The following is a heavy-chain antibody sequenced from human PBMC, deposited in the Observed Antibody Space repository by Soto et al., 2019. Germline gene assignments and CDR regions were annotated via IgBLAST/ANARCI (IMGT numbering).Heavy chain of an antibody. Sequence: QVQLQESGPGLVKPSETLSHTCTVSGGSINGYYWTWIRQPAGKGLEWIGRIYTSGTTSYNPSLKSRVTMSLDTSKNQFSLRLTSVTAADTAVYYCARDSVGISSPGVYWGRGTLVTVSS. CDR1: GGSINGYY. CDR2: IYTSGTT. V-gene: IGHV4-4*07. CDR3: ARDSVGISSPGVY. J-gene: IGHJ4*02. D-gene: IGHD1-26*01.